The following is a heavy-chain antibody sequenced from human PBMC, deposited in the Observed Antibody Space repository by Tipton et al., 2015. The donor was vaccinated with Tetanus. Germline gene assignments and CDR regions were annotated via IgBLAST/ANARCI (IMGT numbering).Heavy chain of an antibody. CDR2: IFPPYGTS. Sequence: QLVQSGAELRKPGSSVRVSCKTSGGTFKTYAISWARQAPGQGLEWMGGIFPPYGTSNYAPKFQGRVTITADEPTGTAYMELNSLISEDTAVYYCARPDRYCSGGSCYLALDYWGQGSMVTVSS. D-gene: IGHD2-15*01. CDR1: GGTFKTYA. CDR3: ARPDRYCSGGSCYLALDY. J-gene: IGHJ4*02. V-gene: IGHV1-69*01.